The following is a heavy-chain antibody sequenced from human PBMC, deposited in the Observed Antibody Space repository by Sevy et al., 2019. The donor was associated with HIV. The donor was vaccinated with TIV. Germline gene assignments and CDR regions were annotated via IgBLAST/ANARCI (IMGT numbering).Heavy chain of an antibody. CDR2: INSDGSST. Sequence: GGSLRLSCAASGFTFSSYAMHWVRQAPGKGLVWVSRINSDGSSTSYADSVKGRFTISRDNAKNTLYLQMNSLRAEDTAVYYCARYYYDSSGIDYWGQGTLVTVSS. CDR1: GFTFSSYA. CDR3: ARYYYDSSGIDY. V-gene: IGHV3-74*01. D-gene: IGHD3-22*01. J-gene: IGHJ4*02.